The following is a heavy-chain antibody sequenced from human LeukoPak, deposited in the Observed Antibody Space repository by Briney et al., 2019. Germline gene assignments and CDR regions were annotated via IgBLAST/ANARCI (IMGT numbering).Heavy chain of an antibody. CDR2: IYYSGST. CDR1: GGSISSYY. CDR3: ARTDSSSWYEDYYYYYMDV. V-gene: IGHV4-59*01. D-gene: IGHD6-13*01. J-gene: IGHJ6*03. Sequence: SETLSLTCTVSGGSISSYYWSWIRQPPGKGLEWIGYIYYSGSTNYNPSLKSRVTISVDTSKNQFSLKLSSVTAADTAVYYCARTDSSSWYEDYYYYYMDVWGKGTTVTVSS.